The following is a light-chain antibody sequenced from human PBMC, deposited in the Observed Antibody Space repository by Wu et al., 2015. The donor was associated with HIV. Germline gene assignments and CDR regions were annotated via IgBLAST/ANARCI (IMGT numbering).Light chain of an antibody. J-gene: IGKJ1*01. CDR1: QSVSSSY. CDR3: QQYGSSPRT. CDR2: GAS. Sequence: EIVLTQSPGTLSLSPGERATLSCRASQSVSSSYLAWHQQKPGQAPGLLIYGASSRATGIPDRFSGSGSGTDFTLTISRLEPEDFAVYYCQQYGSSPRTFGQGTKVE. V-gene: IGKV3-20*01.